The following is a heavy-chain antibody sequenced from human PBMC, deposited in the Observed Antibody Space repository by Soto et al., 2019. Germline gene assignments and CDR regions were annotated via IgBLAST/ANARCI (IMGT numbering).Heavy chain of an antibody. J-gene: IGHJ4*02. CDR1: GYTLTELS. CDR3: ATLSHYYDSSGLYY. V-gene: IGHV1-24*01. Sequence: ASVKVSCKVSGYTLTELSMHWVRQAPGKGLELMGGFDPEDGETIYAQKFQGRVAMTEDTSTDTAYMELSSLRSEDTAVYYCATLSHYYDSSGLYYWGQGTLVTVSS. CDR2: FDPEDGET. D-gene: IGHD3-22*01.